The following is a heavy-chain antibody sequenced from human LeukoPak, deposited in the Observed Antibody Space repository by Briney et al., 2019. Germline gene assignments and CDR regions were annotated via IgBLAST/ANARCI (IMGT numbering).Heavy chain of an antibody. J-gene: IGHJ5*02. Sequence: PSETLSLTCAVSGGSISSGGYSWSWIRQPPGKGLEWIGYIYHSGRTYYNPSLKSRVTISVDRSKNQFSLKLSSVTAADTAVYYCARAGLGYCSGGSCYYWFDPWGQGTLVTVSS. CDR1: GGSISSGGYS. CDR3: ARAGLGYCSGGSCYYWFDP. D-gene: IGHD2-15*01. CDR2: IYHSGRT. V-gene: IGHV4-30-2*01.